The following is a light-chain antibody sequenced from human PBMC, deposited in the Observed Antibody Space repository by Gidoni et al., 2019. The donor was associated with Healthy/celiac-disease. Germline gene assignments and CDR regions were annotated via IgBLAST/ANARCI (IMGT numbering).Light chain of an antibody. V-gene: IGKV1-27*01. CDR1: QGISTY. CDR3: QKYNSAPPGT. CDR2: AAS. Sequence: DIQMTQSPSSLSASVGDRVTITCRASQGISTYLAWYQQKPGKVPKLLIYAASTLQSGVPSRFSGSGSGTDFTLTISSLQPEDVATYYCQKYNSAPPGTFGPGTKVDIK. J-gene: IGKJ3*01.